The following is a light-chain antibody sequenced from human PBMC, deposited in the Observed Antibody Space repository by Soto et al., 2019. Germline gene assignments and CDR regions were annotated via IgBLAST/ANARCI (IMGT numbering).Light chain of an antibody. J-gene: IGKJ1*01. CDR2: GAF. CDR1: HSINRN. CDR3: HQYYDWPLT. Sequence: EIVMTQSPGTLSVSPGERATLSCSASHSINRNLAWYQQNPCQAPSLLIYGAFTRANGIPSRFSGTGSGAEFTLTISSLHSADLALYYCHQYYDWPLTFGQGTKVDI. V-gene: IGKV3-15*01.